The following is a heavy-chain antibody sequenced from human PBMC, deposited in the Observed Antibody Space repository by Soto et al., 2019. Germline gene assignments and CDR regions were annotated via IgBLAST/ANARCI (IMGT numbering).Heavy chain of an antibody. Sequence: QVQLVQSGAEVKKPGSSVKVSCKASGGTFSSYTISWVRQAPGQGLEWMGRIIPILGIANYAQKFQGRVTITADKSTSTAYIELSSLRSEDTAVYYCASYGPSLLHYYWGQGTLVTVSS. CDR1: GGTFSSYT. CDR3: ASYGPSLLHYY. V-gene: IGHV1-69*02. CDR2: IIPILGIA. J-gene: IGHJ4*02. D-gene: IGHD3-22*01.